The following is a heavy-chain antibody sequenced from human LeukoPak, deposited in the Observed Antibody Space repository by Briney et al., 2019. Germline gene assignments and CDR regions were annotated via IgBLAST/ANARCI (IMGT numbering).Heavy chain of an antibody. V-gene: IGHV1-24*01. J-gene: IGHJ3*01. Sequence: ASVKVSCKISGQTLNEVSIHWVRQAPGKGLEWMGGFDPEDLKTIYAQKFQGRVTMTEDTSTDTAHMELSSLRSEDTAVYLCTTSDGDNYQLRGNAFDPWGQGTVVTVSS. CDR2: FDPEDLKT. CDR3: TTSDGDNYQLRGNAFDP. D-gene: IGHD4-17*01. CDR1: GQTLNEVS.